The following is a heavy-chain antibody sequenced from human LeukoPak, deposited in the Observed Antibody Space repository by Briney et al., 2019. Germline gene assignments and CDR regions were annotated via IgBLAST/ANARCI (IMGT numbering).Heavy chain of an antibody. CDR2: IYYSGST. D-gene: IGHD4/OR15-4a*01. CDR3: ARPHACARDAFDI. J-gene: IGHJ3*02. V-gene: IGHV4-39*01. Sequence: SETLSLTCTVSGGSISSSSYYWGWIRQPPGKGLEWIGNIYYSGSTYYIPSLKTRVTISVDTSKNLFFMKLSSVTAADTAVYYCARPHACARDAFDIWDRGTMVTVSS. CDR1: GGSISSSSYY.